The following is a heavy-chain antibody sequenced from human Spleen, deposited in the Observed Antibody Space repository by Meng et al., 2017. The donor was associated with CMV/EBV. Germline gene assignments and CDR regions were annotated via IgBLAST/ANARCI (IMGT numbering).Heavy chain of an antibody. J-gene: IGHJ4*02. Sequence: GESLKISCAASGFTVSNNYMNWVRQAPGMGLEWVSVIYSGGRTYYAESVKGRFTISRDDSKNTLYLQMNSLRAEDTAVYYCARGVGTTDDSWGQGTLVTVSS. CDR1: GFTVSNNY. CDR2: IYSGGRT. CDR3: ARGVGTTDDS. V-gene: IGHV3-53*01. D-gene: IGHD4-11*01.